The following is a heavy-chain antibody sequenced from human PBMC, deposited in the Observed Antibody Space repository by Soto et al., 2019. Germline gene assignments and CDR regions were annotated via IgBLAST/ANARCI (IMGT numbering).Heavy chain of an antibody. Sequence: EVQLLESGGGLVQPGGSLRVSCAASGFTFRNFVMSWVRQAPGKGLEWVSAIRGSGGETFYADSVRGRFTISRDNSRNTLYLQMNSLRDEDTALYFCAQDRGWGVVSPRHDYWGRGTLVTGSS. V-gene: IGHV3-23*01. CDR3: AQDRGWGVVSPRHDY. D-gene: IGHD2-21*01. J-gene: IGHJ4*02. CDR2: IRGSGGET. CDR1: GFTFRNFV.